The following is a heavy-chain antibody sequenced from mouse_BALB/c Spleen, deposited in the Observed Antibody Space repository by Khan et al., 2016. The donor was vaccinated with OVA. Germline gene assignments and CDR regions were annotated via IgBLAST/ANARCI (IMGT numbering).Heavy chain of an antibody. CDR1: GYTFTHYG. Sequence: QIQLVQSGPELKKPGETVRISCKASGYTFTHYGMNGVKQAPGKGLKWMGWINPNTGEPTYDEEFKGRVALSSETAASTAYLQINNLKNEDTATFFCANADYYGSSYRPLIYSTLDYWGQVTSVTVSS. CDR3: ANADYYGSSYRPLIYSTLDY. J-gene: IGHJ4*01. V-gene: IGHV9-3*02. D-gene: IGHD1-1*01. CDR2: INPNTGEP.